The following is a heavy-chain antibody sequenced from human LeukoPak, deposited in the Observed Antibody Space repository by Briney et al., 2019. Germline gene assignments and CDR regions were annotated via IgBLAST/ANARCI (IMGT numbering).Heavy chain of an antibody. CDR1: GGSISSYY. CDR2: IYYSGST. CDR3: ARFIVGARIGAFDI. J-gene: IGHJ3*02. D-gene: IGHD1-26*01. Sequence: PSETLSLTCTVSGGSISSYYWSWIRQPPGKGLEWIGYIYYSGSTNYNPSLKSRVTISVDTSKNQFSLKLSSVTAADTAVYYCARFIVGARIGAFDIWGQGTMVTVSS. V-gene: IGHV4-59*08.